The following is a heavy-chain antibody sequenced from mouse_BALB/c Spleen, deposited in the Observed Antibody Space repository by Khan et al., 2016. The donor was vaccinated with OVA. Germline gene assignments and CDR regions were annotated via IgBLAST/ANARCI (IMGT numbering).Heavy chain of an antibody. V-gene: IGHV5-6*01. CDR2: ISSGGDYT. Sequence: VELVDSVGDLVKPGGSLKLSCAASGFTFSSYSMSWVRQTPDTRLEWVASISSGGDYTYYPDSVKGRFTISRDNADNALYLQMSSLRSEDTAMYYCASHLTGSFDYWGKGLWSLSLQ. CDR3: ASHLTGSFDY. D-gene: IGHD4-1*01. CDR1: GFTFSSYS. J-gene: IGHJ3*01.